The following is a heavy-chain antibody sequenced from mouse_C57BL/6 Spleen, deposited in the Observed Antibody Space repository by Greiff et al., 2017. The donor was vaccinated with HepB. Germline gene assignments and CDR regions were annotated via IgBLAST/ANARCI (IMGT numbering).Heavy chain of an antibody. J-gene: IGHJ1*03. V-gene: IGHV2-2*01. CDR2: IWSGGST. CDR3: ARNLYSNYVGYFDV. D-gene: IGHD2-5*01. CDR1: GFSLTSYG. Sequence: QVQLQQSGPGLVQPSQSLSITCTVSGFSLTSYGVHWVRQSPGKGLEWLGVIWSGGSTDYNAAFIYRLSISKDNSKSQVFFKMNSLQADDTAIYYCARNLYSNYVGYFDVWGTGTTVTVSS.